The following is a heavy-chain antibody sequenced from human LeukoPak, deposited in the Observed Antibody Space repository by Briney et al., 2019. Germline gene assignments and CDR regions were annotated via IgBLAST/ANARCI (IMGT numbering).Heavy chain of an antibody. J-gene: IGHJ4*02. V-gene: IGHV1-3*03. CDR3: ARNPVPIAVAAPDY. D-gene: IGHD6-19*01. CDR1: GYTFTSYA. CDR2: INAGNGNT. Sequence: ASVKVSCKASGYTFTSYAMHWVRQAPGQRPEWMGWINAGNGNTKYSQEFQGRVTITRDTSASTAYMELSSLRSEDMTVYYCARNPVPIAVAAPDYWGQGTLVTVSS.